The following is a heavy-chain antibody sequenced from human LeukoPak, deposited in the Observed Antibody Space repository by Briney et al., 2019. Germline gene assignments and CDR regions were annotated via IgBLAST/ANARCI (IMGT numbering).Heavy chain of an antibody. CDR1: GGSISSGGYY. J-gene: IGHJ4*02. CDR3: ARTLMGLPYYFDY. Sequence: SQTLFLTCTVSGGSISSGGYYWSWIRQHPGKGLEWIGYIYYSGSTYYNPSLKSRVTISVDTSKNQFSLKLSSVTAADTAVYYCARTLMGLPYYFDYWGQGTLVTVSS. V-gene: IGHV4-31*03. CDR2: IYYSGST. D-gene: IGHD3-10*01.